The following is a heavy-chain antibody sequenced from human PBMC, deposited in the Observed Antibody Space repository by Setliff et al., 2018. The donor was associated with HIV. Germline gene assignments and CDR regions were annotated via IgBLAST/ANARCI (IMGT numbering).Heavy chain of an antibody. V-gene: IGHV1-2*02. D-gene: IGHD5-12*01. CDR1: GYTFIGDY. J-gene: IGHJ3*02. CDR3: ARGGLATGAFDI. CDR2: INPNSGGT. Sequence: ASVKVSCKASGYTFIGDYMHWVRQAPGQGLEWMGWINPNSGGTNFAQKFQGRVTMTWDTSISAAYMELSRLRSDDTAVYYCARGGLATGAFDIWGQGTMVTVSS.